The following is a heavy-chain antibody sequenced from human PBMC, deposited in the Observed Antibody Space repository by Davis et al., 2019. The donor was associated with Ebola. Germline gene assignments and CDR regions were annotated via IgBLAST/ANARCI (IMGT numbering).Heavy chain of an antibody. CDR1: GYTFTGYY. D-gene: IGHD3-22*01. J-gene: IGHJ5*02. CDR2: INPNSGGT. Sequence: ASVKVSCKASGYTFTGYYMHWVRQAPGQGLEWMGWINPNSGGTNYAQKFQGRVTMTRDTSNSTAPMEMSRLRTDDTAVYYCARQGADYDSSGYFQLNWFDPLGQGTLVTVSS. CDR3: ARQGADYDSSGYFQLNWFDP. V-gene: IGHV1-2*02.